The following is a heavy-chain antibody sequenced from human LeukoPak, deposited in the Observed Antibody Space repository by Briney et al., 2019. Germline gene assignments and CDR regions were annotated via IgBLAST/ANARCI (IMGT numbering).Heavy chain of an antibody. V-gene: IGHV3-30*03. J-gene: IGHJ6*02. CDR3: ARRTYGMDV. CDR2: ISFDATNK. Sequence: GGSLRLSCAASGFTFSSYGMHWVRQAPGKGLEWVAVISFDATNKYYADSVKGRFTISRDNARNSLYLQMNSLRVEDTAVYYCARRTYGMDVWGQGTTVTVSS. CDR1: GFTFSSYG.